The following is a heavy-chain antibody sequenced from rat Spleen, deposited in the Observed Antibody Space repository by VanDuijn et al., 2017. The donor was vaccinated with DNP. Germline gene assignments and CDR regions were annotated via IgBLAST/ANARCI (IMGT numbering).Heavy chain of an antibody. J-gene: IGHJ2*01. CDR1: GFTFSDYA. CDR2: IGSPAYAP. Sequence: EVQLVESGGGLEQPGNSLKLSCAASGFTFSDYAMAWVRQSPKKGLEWVAYIGSPAYAPYYGDSVKGRFTISRDNAKSTLYLQMNSLRSEDMATYYCVRWNSGHFDYWGQGVMVTVSS. CDR3: VRWNSGHFDY. V-gene: IGHV5-17*01. D-gene: IGHD4-3*01.